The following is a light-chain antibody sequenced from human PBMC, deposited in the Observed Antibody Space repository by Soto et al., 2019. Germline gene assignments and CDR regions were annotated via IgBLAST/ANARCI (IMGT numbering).Light chain of an antibody. V-gene: IGLV1-40*01. Sequence: QSVLTQPPSVSGAPGQRVTISCTGSSSNIGAGSGVHWYQQLPGTAPKLLIYNDNKRPSGVPDRFSGSKSGTSASLAITGLQAEDEADYYCQSYDSSLSGSVFGNGTKVTVL. J-gene: IGLJ1*01. CDR2: NDN. CDR3: QSYDSSLSGSV. CDR1: SSNIGAGSG.